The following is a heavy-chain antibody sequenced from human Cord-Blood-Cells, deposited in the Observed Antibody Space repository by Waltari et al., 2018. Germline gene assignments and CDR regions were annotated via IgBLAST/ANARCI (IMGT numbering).Heavy chain of an antibody. CDR2: ISSSSSTI. CDR1: GFTFSSYS. CDR3: ARDNEDSSSFDY. V-gene: IGHV3-48*02. J-gene: IGHJ4*02. Sequence: EVQLVESGGGLVQPGGSLRLSCAASGFTFSSYSMNWVRQAPGKGLEWVSYISSSSSTIYDADSVKGRFTISRDNAKNSLYLQMNRLRDEDTAVYYCARDNEDSSSFDYWGQGTLVTVSS. D-gene: IGHD6-6*01.